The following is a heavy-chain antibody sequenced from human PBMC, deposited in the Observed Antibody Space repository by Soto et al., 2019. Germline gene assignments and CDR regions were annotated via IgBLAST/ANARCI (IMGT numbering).Heavy chain of an antibody. V-gene: IGHV4-4*07. Sequence: PSETLSLTCHVSGVSIGNFYWCWVRQSAGKGLEWVGSVSASGSTNYNPSLKSRVTMSLDTSNNLFSLKLRSVTAADTAVYYCARGMSGYDYILDYWGQGALVTVSS. D-gene: IGHD5-12*01. CDR3: ARGMSGYDYILDY. CDR1: GVSIGNFY. J-gene: IGHJ4*02. CDR2: VSASGST.